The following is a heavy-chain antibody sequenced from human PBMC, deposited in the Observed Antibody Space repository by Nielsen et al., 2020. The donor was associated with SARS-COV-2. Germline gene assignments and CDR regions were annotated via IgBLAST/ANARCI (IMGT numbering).Heavy chain of an antibody. CDR1: GFTFSSYA. CDR3: AREDSSGWYKWFDP. J-gene: IGHJ5*02. Sequence: GESLKISCAASGFTFSSYAMSWVRQAPGKGLEWVSAISGSGGSTYYADSVKGRFTISRDNSKNTLYLQMNSLRAEDTAVYYCAREDSSGWYKWFDPWGQGTLVTVSS. CDR2: ISGSGGST. V-gene: IGHV3-23*01. D-gene: IGHD6-19*01.